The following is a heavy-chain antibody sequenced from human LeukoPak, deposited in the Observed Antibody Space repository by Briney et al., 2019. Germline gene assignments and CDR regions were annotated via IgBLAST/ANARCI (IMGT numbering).Heavy chain of an antibody. CDR3: ANGGYTSSWYVVDY. V-gene: IGHV3-30*18. CDR2: ISYDGSNK. D-gene: IGHD6-13*01. CDR1: GFTFSSYG. J-gene: IGHJ4*02. Sequence: GGSLRLSCAASGFTFSSYGMHWVRQAPGKGLEWVAVISYDGSNKYYADSVKGRFTISRDNSKNTLYLQMSSLRPGDTAVYYCANGGYTSSWYVVDYWGQGTLVTVSS.